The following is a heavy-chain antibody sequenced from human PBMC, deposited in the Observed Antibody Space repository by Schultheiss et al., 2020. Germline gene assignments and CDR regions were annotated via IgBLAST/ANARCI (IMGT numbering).Heavy chain of an antibody. Sequence: GSLRLSCAASGFTVSSNYMSWVRQAPGKGLEWVASMYYSGNTFYNPSLKSRATISVDLSTNQFSLRLTSVTAADTSVYYCARHVTGYSSSWRFDPWGQGTLVTVSS. D-gene: IGHD6-13*01. CDR2: MYYSGNT. J-gene: IGHJ5*02. CDR1: GFTVSSNY. CDR3: ARHVTGYSSSWRFDP. V-gene: IGHV4-39*01.